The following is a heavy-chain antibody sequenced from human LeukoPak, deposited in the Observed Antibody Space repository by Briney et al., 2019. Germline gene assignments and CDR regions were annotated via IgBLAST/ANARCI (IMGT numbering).Heavy chain of an antibody. CDR3: ARSLGSSWYVGVDY. CDR1: GFTFSSYA. J-gene: IGHJ4*02. Sequence: GGSLRLSCAASGFTFSSYAMSWVRQAPGKGLEWVSAISGSGGSTYYADSVKGRFTISRDNAKNSLYLQMNSLRAEDTAVYYCARSLGSSWYVGVDYWGQGTLVTVSS. V-gene: IGHV3-23*01. CDR2: ISGSGGST. D-gene: IGHD6-13*01.